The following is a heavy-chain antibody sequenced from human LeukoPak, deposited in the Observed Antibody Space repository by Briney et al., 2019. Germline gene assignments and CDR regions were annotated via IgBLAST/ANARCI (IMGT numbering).Heavy chain of an antibody. J-gene: IGHJ5*02. D-gene: IGHD2-2*01. CDR1: GFTFSSYW. Sequence: GGSLRLSCAASGFTFSSYWMSWVRQAPGKGLEWVANIKQDGSEKYYVDSVKGRFTISRDNAKNSLYLQMNSLRAEDTAVYYCARGATQYAQTKNWFDPWGQGTLVIVSS. V-gene: IGHV3-7*04. CDR2: IKQDGSEK. CDR3: ARGATQYAQTKNWFDP.